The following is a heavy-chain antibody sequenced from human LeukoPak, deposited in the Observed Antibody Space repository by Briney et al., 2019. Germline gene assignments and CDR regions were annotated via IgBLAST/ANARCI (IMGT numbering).Heavy chain of an antibody. V-gene: IGHV1-2*06. CDR2: INPNSGGT. CDR1: GYTFTGYY. Sequence: ASVKVSCKASGYTFTGYYMHWVRQAPGQGLEWMGRINPNSGGTNYAQKFQGRVTMTRDTSISTAYMELSRLRSEDTAVYYCARDPRPYYDILTGYSYFDYWGQGTLVTVSS. D-gene: IGHD3-9*01. J-gene: IGHJ4*02. CDR3: ARDPRPYYDILTGYSYFDY.